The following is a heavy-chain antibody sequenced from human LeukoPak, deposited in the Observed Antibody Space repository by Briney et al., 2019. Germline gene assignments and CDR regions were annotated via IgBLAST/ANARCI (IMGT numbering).Heavy chain of an antibody. CDR2: ISGSGGST. CDR3: AKDQQSNGYPSNFAH. CDR1: GFTFSSHA. J-gene: IGHJ4*02. D-gene: IGHD5-24*01. Sequence: GGSLRLSCATSGFTFSSHAMSWVRQAPGMGLEWVSGISGSGGSTYYADSVKGRFTISRDNSKNTLYLQMNSLRAEDTALYYCAKDQQSNGYPSNFAHWGQGALVTVSS. V-gene: IGHV3-23*01.